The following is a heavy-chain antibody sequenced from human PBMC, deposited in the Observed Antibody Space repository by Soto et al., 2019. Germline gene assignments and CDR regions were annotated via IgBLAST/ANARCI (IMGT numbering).Heavy chain of an antibody. CDR2: IWYDGSNK. V-gene: IGHV3-33*01. CDR3: ARDPPHYYDSSGYPTDAFDI. J-gene: IGHJ3*02. Sequence: PGGSLRLSCAASGFTFSSYGMHWVRQAPGKGLEWVAVIWYDGSNKYYAESVKGRFTISRDNSKNKLYLQMNSLRAEDTVVYYCARDPPHYYDSSGYPTDAFDIWGQGTMVTVSS. D-gene: IGHD3-22*01. CDR1: GFTFSSYG.